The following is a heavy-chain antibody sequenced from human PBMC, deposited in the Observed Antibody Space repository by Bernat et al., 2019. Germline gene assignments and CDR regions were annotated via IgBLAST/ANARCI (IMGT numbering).Heavy chain of an antibody. CDR3: ARHVSDYDFWSGYNNYYYYYGMDV. CDR2: IYYSGST. CDR1: GGSISSYY. J-gene: IGHJ6*02. D-gene: IGHD3-3*01. V-gene: IGHV4-59*08. Sequence: QVQLQESGPGLMKPSETLSLTCTVSGGSISSYYWSWIRQPPGKGLEWIGYIYYSGSTNYNPSLKSRVTISVDTSKNQFSLKLSSVTAADTAVYYCARHVSDYDFWSGYNNYYYYYGMDVWGQGTTVTVSS.